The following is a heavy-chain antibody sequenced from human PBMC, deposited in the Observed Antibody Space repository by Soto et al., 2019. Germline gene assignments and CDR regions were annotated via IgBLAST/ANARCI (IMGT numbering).Heavy chain of an antibody. CDR3: ARFTTISEKGLDS. Sequence: QITLKESGPALVNPTQTLTLTCTFSGFSLTTSGVGVGWLRQPPGKAPEWLALISWDDDKRCSPSLKTRLTITTDTSKSQVVLTMTHMDPVDTATYYCARFTTISEKGLDSCGHGTQVTVSS. J-gene: IGHJ5*01. V-gene: IGHV2-5*02. CDR2: ISWDDDK. D-gene: IGHD3-22*01. CDR1: GFSLTTSGVG.